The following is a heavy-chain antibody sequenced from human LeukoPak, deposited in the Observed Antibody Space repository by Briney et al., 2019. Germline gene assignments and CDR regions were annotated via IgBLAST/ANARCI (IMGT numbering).Heavy chain of an antibody. CDR1: GFTFSSYE. V-gene: IGHV3-48*03. Sequence: QPGGSLRLSCAASGFTFSSYEMNWVRQAPGKGLEWVSYISSSGNTIFYADSVKGRFAISRDNAKNSLYLQMNSLRAEDTAVYYCARGSTSGYSDWLFDYWGQGTRVTVSS. CDR2: ISSSGNTI. D-gene: IGHD3-9*01. CDR3: ARGSTSGYSDWLFDY. J-gene: IGHJ4*02.